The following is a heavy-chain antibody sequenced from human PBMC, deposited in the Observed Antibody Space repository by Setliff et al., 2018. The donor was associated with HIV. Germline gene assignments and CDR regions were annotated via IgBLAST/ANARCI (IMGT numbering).Heavy chain of an antibody. Sequence: ASVKVSCKASGYTFTDYGISWVRQAPGQGLEWMGWINTHSGYTNYAQNVQGRVTITRDTSANTAYMELSSLRSEDTAVYYCARGSCSGCYLSDYWGLGTLVTVSS. J-gene: IGHJ4*02. CDR3: ARGSCSGCYLSDY. CDR2: INTHSGYT. CDR1: GYTFTDYG. V-gene: IGHV1-18*01. D-gene: IGHD6-19*01.